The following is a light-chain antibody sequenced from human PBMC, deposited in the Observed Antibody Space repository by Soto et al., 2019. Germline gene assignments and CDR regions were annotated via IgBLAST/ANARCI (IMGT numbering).Light chain of an antibody. V-gene: IGKV3D-15*01. CDR2: GAS. J-gene: IGKJ2*03. CDR1: QSVSSN. Sequence: ERVMTQSPATLSVSPGERATLSCRASQSVSSNLAWYQQKPGQAPRLLIYGASTRATGIPARFSGSGSGTEFTLTISSLQSEDSAAYYCLQRNKWPDSFGQGTKVEI. CDR3: LQRNKWPDS.